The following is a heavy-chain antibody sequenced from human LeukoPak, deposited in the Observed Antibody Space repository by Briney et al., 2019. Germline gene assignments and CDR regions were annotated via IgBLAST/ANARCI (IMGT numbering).Heavy chain of an antibody. CDR3: GREIPPVRKYRFDY. CDR1: GFTFSSFG. V-gene: IGHV3-33*01. D-gene: IGHD4-11*01. Sequence: GRSLRLSCAASGFTFSSFGMDWVRQAPGKGLEWVAVIWYDGSNRYYADSVKGRFTISRDNSKSTLYLQMSSLSAEDTAVYYCGREIPPVRKYRFDYLGQGTLVTVSS. J-gene: IGHJ4*02. CDR2: IWYDGSNR.